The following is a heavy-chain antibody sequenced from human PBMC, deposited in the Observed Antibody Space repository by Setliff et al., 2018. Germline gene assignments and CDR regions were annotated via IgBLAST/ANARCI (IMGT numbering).Heavy chain of an antibody. CDR2: INNSGST. V-gene: IGHV4-34*01. D-gene: IGHD6-6*01. CDR1: GGSFSGDS. Sequence: SETLSLTCAVYGGSFSGDSWTWIRQPPGKGMEWIGDINNSGSTNYSPTLKSRVTISVDTSKNQFSLKLSSVTAADTAVYYCARGSRIAGRAIDFWGQGTRFPAPQ. CDR3: ARGSRIAGRAIDF. J-gene: IGHJ4*02.